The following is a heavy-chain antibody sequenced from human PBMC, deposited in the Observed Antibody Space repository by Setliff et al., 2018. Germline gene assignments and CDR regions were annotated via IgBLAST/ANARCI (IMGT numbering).Heavy chain of an antibody. V-gene: IGHV1-2*02. CDR3: TRRRGGAYDLDY. CDR1: GYTFTGYF. CDR2: ISPSSGAT. J-gene: IGHJ4*02. D-gene: IGHD5-12*01. Sequence: GASVKVSCKASGYTFTGYFLHWVRQAPGQGLEWMGWISPSSGATLYAQGFQGRATMTRDTSISTAYMELSSLTSDDTAVYFCTRRRGGAYDLDYWGQGSLVTVSS.